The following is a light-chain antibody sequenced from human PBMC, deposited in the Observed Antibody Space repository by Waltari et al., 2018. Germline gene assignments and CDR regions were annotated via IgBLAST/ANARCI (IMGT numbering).Light chain of an antibody. CDR2: LGS. J-gene: IGKJ1*01. V-gene: IGKV2-28*01. CDR1: QSLLHSNAYIC. Sequence: MTQSPSSLPVTPAESASISCRSSQSLLHSNAYICLDWYLQKPEQSPPPLIHLGSSRASGVPDRFSGSGSGENFTHRSSWVDAEDVEVYYSRQDLQAPPMFGQEPKVEI. CDR3: RQDLQAPPM.